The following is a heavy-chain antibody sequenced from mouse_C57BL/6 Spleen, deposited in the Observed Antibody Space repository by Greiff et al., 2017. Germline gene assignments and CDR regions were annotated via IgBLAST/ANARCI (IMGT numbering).Heavy chain of an antibody. Sequence: VQLQQSGAELVRPGASVKLSCTASGFNIKDDYMHWVKQRPEQGLEWIGWIDPENGDPEYASKFQGKATITADTSSNTAYLQLSSLTSEDTAVYYCTTGYDDGAWFAYWGQGTLVTVSA. CDR1: GFNIKDDY. CDR2: IDPENGDP. CDR3: TTGYDDGAWFAY. V-gene: IGHV14-4*01. D-gene: IGHD2-14*01. J-gene: IGHJ3*01.